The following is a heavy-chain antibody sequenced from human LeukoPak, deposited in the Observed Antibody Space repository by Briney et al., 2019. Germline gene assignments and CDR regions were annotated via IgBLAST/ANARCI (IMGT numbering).Heavy chain of an antibody. J-gene: IGHJ5*02. D-gene: IGHD3-10*01. CDR3: ARGGYYGSHIDNWFDP. Sequence: ASVKVSCKASGYTFTGYYMHWVRQAPGQGLEGMGWINPNSGGTNYAQKFQGWVTMTRDTSISTAYMELSRLRSGDTAVYYCARGGYYGSHIDNWFDPWGQGTLVTVSS. CDR1: GYTFTGYY. CDR2: INPNSGGT. V-gene: IGHV1-2*04.